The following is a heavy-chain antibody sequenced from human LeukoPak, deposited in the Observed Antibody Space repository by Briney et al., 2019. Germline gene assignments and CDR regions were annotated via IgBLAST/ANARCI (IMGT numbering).Heavy chain of an antibody. D-gene: IGHD5-12*01. J-gene: IGHJ3*02. CDR3: ARDRDIVATIDAFHI. CDR2: IYHSGST. CDR1: GYSISSGYY. Sequence: SETLSLTGTVAGYSISSGYYWGWIRQPPGKGLEWIGSIYHSGSTDYNPSRKSRVTISVDTSKNQFSLKLRSVTAADTAVYYCARDRDIVATIDAFHIWGQGTMVTVSS. V-gene: IGHV4-38-2*02.